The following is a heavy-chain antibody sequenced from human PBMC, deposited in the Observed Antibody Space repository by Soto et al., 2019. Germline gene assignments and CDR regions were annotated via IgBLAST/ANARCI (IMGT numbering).Heavy chain of an antibody. V-gene: IGHV3-48*02. Sequence: EVQLVESGGGLVQPGGSLRLSCAASGFTFSSYSMNWARQAPGKGLEWVSYISSSSSTKYYSDCVKCRFTISRENAKNSLCLQMNSLRDEDTAVYYCARGVWGYGDRSSDYWGQGTLVTVSS. J-gene: IGHJ4*02. CDR1: GFTFSSYS. CDR2: ISSSSSTK. D-gene: IGHD4-17*01. CDR3: ARGVWGYGDRSSDY.